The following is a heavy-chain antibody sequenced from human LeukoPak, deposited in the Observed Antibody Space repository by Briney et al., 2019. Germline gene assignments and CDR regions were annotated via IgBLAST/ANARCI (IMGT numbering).Heavy chain of an antibody. D-gene: IGHD6-19*01. CDR2: IYYSGST. CDR3: ASVIAVAANFDY. CDR1: GGSISSGDCY. Sequence: SETLSLTCTVSGGSISSGDCYWSWIRQPPGKGLEWIGYIYYSGSTFYNPSLESRVTISVDTSKNQFSLKLSSVTAADTAVYYCASVIAVAANFDYWGQGTLVTVSS. V-gene: IGHV4-30-4*01. J-gene: IGHJ4*02.